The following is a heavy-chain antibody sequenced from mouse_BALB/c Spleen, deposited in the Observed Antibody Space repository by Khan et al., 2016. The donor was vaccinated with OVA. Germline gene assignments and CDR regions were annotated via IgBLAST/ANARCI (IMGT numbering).Heavy chain of an antibody. CDR3: ATDRIDY. J-gene: IGHJ2*01. CDR2: INPTSGYT. V-gene: IGHV1-7*01. CDR1: GYTFTTYW. Sequence: QIQLVQSGTELAKPGASLKMSCTASGYTFTTYWMPWVKQRPGQGLEWIGYINPTSGYTDYNEKFKDKATLSADKSSSTAYMQLSSLTTEESAVDYCATDRIDYWGQGTTLTVSS.